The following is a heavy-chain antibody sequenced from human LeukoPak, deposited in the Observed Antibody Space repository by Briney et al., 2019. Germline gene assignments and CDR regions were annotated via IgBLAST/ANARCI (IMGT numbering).Heavy chain of an antibody. D-gene: IGHD1-26*01. Sequence: ASVKVSCKASGYRYTHFVITWVRQAPGQGLEWMGGTTPYDANPEYGKKFQGRVTMTTDTSTDTAYLEVSSLRPDDTAVYYCAKVDPPIIAGARGDAFEIWSQGTLVTVSS. V-gene: IGHV1-18*01. CDR3: AKVDPPIIAGARGDAFEI. CDR1: GYRYTHFV. CDR2: TTPYDANP. J-gene: IGHJ3*02.